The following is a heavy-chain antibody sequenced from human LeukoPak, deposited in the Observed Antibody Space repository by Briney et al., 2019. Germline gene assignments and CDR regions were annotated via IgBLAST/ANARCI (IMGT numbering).Heavy chain of an antibody. Sequence: ASVKVSCKASGYTFTSYGISWVRQAPGQGLEWMGWISAYNGNTNYARKLQGRVTMTTDTSTSTAYMELRSLRSDDTAVYYCARIDPLRYFDWTNWFDPWGQGTLVTVSS. CDR2: ISAYNGNT. CDR3: ARIDPLRYFDWTNWFDP. V-gene: IGHV1-18*01. J-gene: IGHJ5*02. D-gene: IGHD3-9*01. CDR1: GYTFTSYG.